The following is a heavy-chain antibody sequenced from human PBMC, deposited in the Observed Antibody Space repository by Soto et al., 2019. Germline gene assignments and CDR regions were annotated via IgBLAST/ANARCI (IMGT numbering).Heavy chain of an antibody. Sequence: GGSLRLSCAASGFTFSSYAMSWVRQAPGKGLEWVSAISGSGGSTYYADSVKGRFTISRDNSKNTLYLQMNSLRAEDTAVYYCAKDRYCSGGSCQFDPWGQGTLVTVSS. D-gene: IGHD2-15*01. CDR3: AKDRYCSGGSCQFDP. V-gene: IGHV3-23*01. CDR1: GFTFSSYA. CDR2: ISGSGGST. J-gene: IGHJ5*02.